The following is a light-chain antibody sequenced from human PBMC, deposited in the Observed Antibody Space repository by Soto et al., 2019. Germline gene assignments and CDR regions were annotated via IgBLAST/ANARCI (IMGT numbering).Light chain of an antibody. CDR3: QQYGSSPRT. CDR2: GAS. Sequence: EIVWTQSPGTLSLSPGERATLSCRASQSVRSDYLAWYQQKPGQAPRLHIYGASTRATGIPDRFTGSGSGTDFTLTISRLEPEDFAVYYCQQYGSSPRTFGQGTKVAIK. J-gene: IGKJ1*01. V-gene: IGKV3-20*01. CDR1: QSVRSDY.